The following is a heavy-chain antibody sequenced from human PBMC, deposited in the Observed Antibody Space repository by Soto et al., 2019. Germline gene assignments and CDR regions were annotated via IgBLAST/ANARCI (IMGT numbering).Heavy chain of an antibody. D-gene: IGHD3-10*01. CDR2: IIPIFGTA. CDR1: GGTFSSYA. J-gene: IGHJ4*02. Sequence: QVQLVQSGAEVQKPGSSVKVSCKASGGTFSSYAISWVRQAPGHGLEWMGGIIPIFGTANYAQKFQGRVTITADESTSTAYMELSSLSSEDTAVYYFARTRHTWFGELAYWGKVTLFTVSS. CDR3: ARTRHTWFGELAY. V-gene: IGHV1-69*12.